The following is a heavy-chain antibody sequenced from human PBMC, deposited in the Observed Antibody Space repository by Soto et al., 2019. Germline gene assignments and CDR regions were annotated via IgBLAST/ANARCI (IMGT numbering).Heavy chain of an antibody. CDR2: IYYSGST. D-gene: IGHD3-16*01. CDR1: GGSISSYY. V-gene: IGHV4-59*08. J-gene: IGHJ4*02. Sequence: SETLSLTCTVSGGSISSYYWSWIRQPPGKGLEWIGYIYYSGSTNYNPSLKSRVTISVDTSKNQFSLKLSSVTAADTAVYYCASWGAPYGDYTDYWGQGTLVTVSS. CDR3: ASWGAPYGDYTDY.